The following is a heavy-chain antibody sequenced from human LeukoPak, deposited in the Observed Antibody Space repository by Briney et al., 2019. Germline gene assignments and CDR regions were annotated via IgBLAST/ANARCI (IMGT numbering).Heavy chain of an antibody. CDR3: ARGWAPYYYYGMDV. J-gene: IGHJ6*02. CDR1: GGSISSGGYY. CDR2: IYYSGST. Sequence: SQTLSLTCTVSGGSISSGGYYWSWIRQHPGKGLEWIGYIYYSGSTYYNPSLKSRVTISVDTSKNQFSLKLSSVTAADTAVYYCARGWAPYYYYGMDVWGQGTTVTVSS. V-gene: IGHV4-31*03. D-gene: IGHD1-26*01.